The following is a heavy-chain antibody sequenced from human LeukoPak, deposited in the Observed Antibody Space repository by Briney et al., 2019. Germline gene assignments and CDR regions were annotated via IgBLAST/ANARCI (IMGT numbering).Heavy chain of an antibody. Sequence: SVKVSCKASGGTFSSYAISWVRQAPGQGLEWMGGIIPIFGTANYAQKFQGRVTITADESTSTAYMELSSLRSEDTAVYYCARDRSPYGSGIFDYWGQGTLVTVSS. CDR3: ARDRSPYGSGIFDY. CDR2: IIPIFGTA. J-gene: IGHJ4*02. V-gene: IGHV1-69*13. D-gene: IGHD3-10*01. CDR1: GGTFSSYA.